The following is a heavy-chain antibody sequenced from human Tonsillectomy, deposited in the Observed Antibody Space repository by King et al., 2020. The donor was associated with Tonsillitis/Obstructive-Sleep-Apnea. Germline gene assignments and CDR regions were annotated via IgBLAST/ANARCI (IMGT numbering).Heavy chain of an antibody. J-gene: IGHJ4*02. V-gene: IGHV3-30*18. CDR2: ISYDGSNK. CDR3: AKVDY. CDR1: GFTFSSYG. Sequence: VQLVESGGGVVQPGRSLRLSCAASGFTFSSYGMHWDRQAPGKGLEWVAVISYDGSNKYYADSVKGRFTISRDNSKNTLYLQMNSLRAEDTAVYYCAKVDYWGQGTLVTVSS.